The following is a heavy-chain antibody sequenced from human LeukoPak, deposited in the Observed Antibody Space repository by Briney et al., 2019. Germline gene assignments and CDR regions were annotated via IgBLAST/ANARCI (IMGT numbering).Heavy chain of an antibody. CDR3: ARTRRWELRDFDY. V-gene: IGHV1-3*01. J-gene: IGHJ4*02. Sequence: ASVKVSCKASGYTFTSYAMHWVRQAPGQGLEWMGWINAGNGNTKFSQKFQGRVTITRDTSASTAYMELSSLRSEDTAVYYCARTRRWELRDFDYWGQGTLVTVSS. CDR1: GYTFTSYA. D-gene: IGHD1-26*01. CDR2: INAGNGNT.